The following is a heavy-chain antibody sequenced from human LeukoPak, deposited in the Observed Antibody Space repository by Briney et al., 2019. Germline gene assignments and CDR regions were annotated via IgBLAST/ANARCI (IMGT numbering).Heavy chain of an antibody. CDR1: GGTFSSYA. CDR2: IIPILGIA. D-gene: IGHD1-26*01. Sequence: ASVKVSCKASGGTFSSYAISWVRQAPGQGLEWMGGIIPILGIANYAQKFQGRVTITADKSTSTAYMELSSLRSEDTAVYYCASSPVVGIVGATPQSWGQGTLVTVSS. V-gene: IGHV1-69*10. CDR3: ASSPVVGIVGATPQS. J-gene: IGHJ4*02.